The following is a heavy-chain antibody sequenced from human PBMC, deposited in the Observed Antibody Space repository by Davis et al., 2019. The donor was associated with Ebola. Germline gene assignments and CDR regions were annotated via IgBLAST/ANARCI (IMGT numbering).Heavy chain of an antibody. J-gene: IGHJ6*02. CDR1: GNTFTGYY. CDR3: ASGTGRGGLDV. Sequence: AASVKVSCKASGNTFTGYYIHWVRQAPGQGLAWMGWINPDTGDTNFAQKFVGRVTMTRDSSISTAYMELRSMRSDDTAVYYCASGTGRGGLDVWGQGTTGTVSS. CDR2: INPDTGDT. D-gene: IGHD3/OR15-3a*01. V-gene: IGHV1-2*02.